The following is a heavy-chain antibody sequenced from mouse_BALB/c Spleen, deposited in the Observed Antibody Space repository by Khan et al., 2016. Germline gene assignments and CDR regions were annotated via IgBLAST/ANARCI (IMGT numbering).Heavy chain of an antibody. D-gene: IGHD2-10*01. CDR3: ARAYYGNL. J-gene: IGHJ2*01. CDR2: IDPASDNT. V-gene: IGHV14-3*02. CDR1: GFSITDTY. Sequence: EVQLQESGTELVKPGASVNLSCKASGFSITDTYIHWVRQRPEQGLEWIGRIDPASDNTKYAPKFQGKATMTLDTSSNTAYLRFSSLTFEDTAVYYWARAYYGNLWGQGPTLTGSS.